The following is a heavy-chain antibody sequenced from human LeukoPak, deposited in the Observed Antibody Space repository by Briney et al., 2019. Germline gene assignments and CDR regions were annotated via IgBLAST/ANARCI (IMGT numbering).Heavy chain of an antibody. J-gene: IGHJ4*02. CDR2: ISSSSSYI. Sequence: GGSLRLSCAASGFTFSSYSMNWVRQAPGKGLEWVSSISSSSSYIYYADSVKGRFTISRDNAKNSLYLQMNSLRAEDTAVYYCARDARYNWNDTDFDYWGQGTLVTVSS. CDR1: GFTFSSYS. V-gene: IGHV3-21*01. D-gene: IGHD1-20*01. CDR3: ARDARYNWNDTDFDY.